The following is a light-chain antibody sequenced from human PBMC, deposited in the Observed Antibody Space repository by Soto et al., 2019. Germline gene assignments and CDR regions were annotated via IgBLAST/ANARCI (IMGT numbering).Light chain of an antibody. Sequence: QSVLTQPASVSGSPGQSITISCTGTSRDVGSFNLVSWYQQHPGKAPKLMIYEVSKRPSGVSNRFSGSKSGNTASLTISGLQAEDEADYYCCSYAGSSTLGVFGTGTKVTVL. V-gene: IGLV2-23*02. J-gene: IGLJ1*01. CDR3: CSYAGSSTLGV. CDR2: EVS. CDR1: SRDVGSFNL.